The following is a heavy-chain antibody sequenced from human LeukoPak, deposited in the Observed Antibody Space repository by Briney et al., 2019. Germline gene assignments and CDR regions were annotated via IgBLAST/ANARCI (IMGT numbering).Heavy chain of an antibody. D-gene: IGHD6-19*01. CDR3: TGESAARTIAVADH. CDR2: ISSSRRYI. V-gene: IGHV3-21*01. J-gene: IGHJ5*02. Sequence: PGGSLRLSCAASGFTFSSYSMNWVRQAPGKGLQWVSSISSSRRYIYYPDSVKGRFTISRDNAENSVYLQMNSLRAEDTAIYYCTGESAARTIAVADHWGQGTLVTVSS. CDR1: GFTFSSYS.